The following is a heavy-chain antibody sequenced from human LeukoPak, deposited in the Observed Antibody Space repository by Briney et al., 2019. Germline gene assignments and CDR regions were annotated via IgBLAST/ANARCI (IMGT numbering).Heavy chain of an antibody. V-gene: IGHV3-23*01. D-gene: IGHD3-22*01. J-gene: IGHJ4*02. CDR2: ISGSGGST. CDR1: GFTFSSYA. Sequence: PGGSLRLSCAASGFTFSSYAMSWVRQAPGKGLEWVSAISGSGGSTCYADSVKGRFTISRDNSKNTLYLQMNSLRAEDTAVYYCAGLVGRYSSGLYYYYFDYWGQGTLVTVSS. CDR3: AGLVGRYSSGLYYYYFDY.